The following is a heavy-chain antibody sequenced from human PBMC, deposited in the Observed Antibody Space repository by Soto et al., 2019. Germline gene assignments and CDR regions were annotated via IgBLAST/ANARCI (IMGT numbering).Heavy chain of an antibody. CDR2: IYHSGNT. D-gene: IGHD1-26*01. CDR1: GYSITNGYY. J-gene: IGHJ6*02. Sequence: KTSETLSLTCAVSGYSITNGYYWGWIRQPPGKGLEWIGSIYHSGNTYYNPSLKSRVTLSIDTSKNQFSLKLSSVTAADTAVYFCASPTESGMDVWGQGTTVTVSS. CDR3: ASPTESGMDV. V-gene: IGHV4-38-2*01.